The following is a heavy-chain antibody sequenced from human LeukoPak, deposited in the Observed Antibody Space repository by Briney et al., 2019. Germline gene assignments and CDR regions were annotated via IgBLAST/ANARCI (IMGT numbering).Heavy chain of an antibody. D-gene: IGHD3-22*01. Sequence: SETLSFTCSVAGGFISSSTYYWRWIRQPPVKGLEWIGPIYYSGSTSYNPSLKSRVTISIDTSKNQFSLKLGSVTAADTAVYYCARLGGLTMIVVVFDYWGQGTLVTVSS. V-gene: IGHV4-39*01. CDR2: IYYSGST. CDR3: ARLGGLTMIVVVFDY. CDR1: GGFISSSTYY. J-gene: IGHJ4*02.